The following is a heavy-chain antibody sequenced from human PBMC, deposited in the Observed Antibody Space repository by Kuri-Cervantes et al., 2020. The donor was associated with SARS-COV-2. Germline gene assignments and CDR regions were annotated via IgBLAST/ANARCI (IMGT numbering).Heavy chain of an antibody. J-gene: IGHJ6*02. D-gene: IGHD3-22*01. Sequence: SVKVSCKASGFTFRSSAVQWVRQARGQHLEWVGRIVVGSGDTNYAQEFHERVTITRDVSTSTAYMELSSLRSEDTAVYYCAADPKIGPFYYYYGMDVWGQGTTVTVSS. V-gene: IGHV1-58*01. CDR2: IVVGSGDT. CDR3: AADPKIGPFYYYYGMDV. CDR1: GFTFRSSA.